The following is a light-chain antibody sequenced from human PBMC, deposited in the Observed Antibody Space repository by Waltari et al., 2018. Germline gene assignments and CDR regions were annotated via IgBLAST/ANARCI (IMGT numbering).Light chain of an antibody. CDR1: QSVSSN. V-gene: IGKV3-15*01. J-gene: IGKJ5*01. CDR3: QQYNRWPPIT. CDR2: DAS. Sequence: VVLTQSPATLSVSPGESAIISCRASQSVSSNLAWYQQKPGQAPRLLINDASTRATSIPAKCRGSGSGTEFTLTINSLQSEDSATYYCQQYNRWPPITFGQVTRLEIK.